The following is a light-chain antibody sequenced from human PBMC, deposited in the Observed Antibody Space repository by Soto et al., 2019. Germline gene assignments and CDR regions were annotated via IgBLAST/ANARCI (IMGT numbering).Light chain of an antibody. CDR3: TSYAGSNNFV. Sequence: QSALTQPASVSGSPGQSITISCTGTSSDIGAYNYASWYQQHPGKAPKLMIYEVSNRPTGVSNRFSGSKSANTASLTISGLQAEDEADYYCTSYAGSNNFVFGTGTKLTVL. J-gene: IGLJ1*01. CDR1: SSDIGAYNY. V-gene: IGLV2-14*01. CDR2: EVS.